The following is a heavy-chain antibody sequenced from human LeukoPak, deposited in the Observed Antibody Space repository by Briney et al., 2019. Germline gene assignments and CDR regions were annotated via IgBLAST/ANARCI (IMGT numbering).Heavy chain of an antibody. CDR1: XXX. CDR3: ASKGGNSPFDY. J-gene: IGHJ4*02. CDR2: IYYSGST. D-gene: IGHD4-23*01. Sequence: XXXWXWIRQPPGKGLEWSGYIYYSGSTNYNPSLKSRVTISVDTSKNQFSLKLSSVTAADTAVYYCASKGGNSPFDYWGQGTLVTVSS. V-gene: IGHV4-59*01.